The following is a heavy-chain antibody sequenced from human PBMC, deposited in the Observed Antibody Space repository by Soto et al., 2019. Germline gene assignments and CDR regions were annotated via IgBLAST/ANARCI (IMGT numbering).Heavy chain of an antibody. V-gene: IGHV3-23*01. CDR1: GFNFSNYA. J-gene: IGHJ6*02. CDR2: ISGSGGST. CDR3: AKSDSSPIFGVVRYGMDV. D-gene: IGHD3-3*01. Sequence: GGSLRLSCAGSGFNFSNYAMNWVRQTPGKGLEWVSAISGSGGSTEHADSVTGRFIISRDNSKNTLYLQMNSLRADDTAIYYCAKSDSSPIFGVVRYGMDVWGQGTTVTVSS.